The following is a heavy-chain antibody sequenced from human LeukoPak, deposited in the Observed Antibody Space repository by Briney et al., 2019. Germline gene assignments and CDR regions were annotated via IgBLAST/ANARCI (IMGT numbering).Heavy chain of an antibody. CDR1: GFSVSSNY. J-gene: IGHJ4*02. Sequence: GGSLRLSCAASGFSVSSNYMTWVRQAPGKGLQWVSVIYSVSDTFYAGSVKGRFTISRDNSKNTVSLQMNSLRADDTAVYYCARWGYDSSGSYWDNWGQGTLVTVSS. CDR2: IYSVSDT. CDR3: ARWGYDSSGSYWDN. D-gene: IGHD3-22*01. V-gene: IGHV3-53*01.